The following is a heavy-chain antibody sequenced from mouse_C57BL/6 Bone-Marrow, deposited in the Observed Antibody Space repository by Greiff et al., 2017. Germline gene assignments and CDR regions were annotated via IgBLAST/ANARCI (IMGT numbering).Heavy chain of an antibody. Sequence: QVQLQQSGAELVRPGASVTLSCKASGYTFTDYEMHWVKQTPVHGLEWIGAIDPETGGTAYNQKFKGKAILTADKSSSTAYMELRSLTSEDSAVYYCTRGWGWLLWCAYWGQGTLVTVSA. D-gene: IGHD2-3*01. J-gene: IGHJ3*01. CDR2: IDPETGGT. V-gene: IGHV1-15*01. CDR3: TRGWGWLLWCAY. CDR1: GYTFTDYE.